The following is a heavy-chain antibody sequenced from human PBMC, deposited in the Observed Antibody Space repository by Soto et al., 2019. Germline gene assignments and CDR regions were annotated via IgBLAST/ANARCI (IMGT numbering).Heavy chain of an antibody. J-gene: IGHJ4*02. CDR3: ARVRIAYCGGDCSSFDY. CDR2: IKQDGSEK. CDR1: GFTFSSYW. D-gene: IGHD2-21*02. Sequence: GGSLRLSCAASGFTFSSYWMSWVRQAPGRGLEWVANIKQDGSEKYYVDSVKGRFTISRDNAKNSLYLQMNSLRAEDTAVYYCARVRIAYCGGDCSSFDYWGQGTLVTVSS. V-gene: IGHV3-7*03.